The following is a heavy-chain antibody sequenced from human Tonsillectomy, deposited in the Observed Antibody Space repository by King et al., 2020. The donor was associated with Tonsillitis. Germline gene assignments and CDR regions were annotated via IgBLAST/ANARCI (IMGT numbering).Heavy chain of an antibody. Sequence: VQLVESGAEVKKPGASVKVSCTASGYSFTSYEINWVRQAAGQGLEWMGWMIPNSGNTYYAQKFKGRVTMTRDTSISTVYMELSSLRSEDTDMYYCARGFNYGGNLPFDYWGQGTLVTVSS. D-gene: IGHD4-23*01. CDR1: GYSFTSYE. CDR2: MIPNSGNT. CDR3: ARGFNYGGNLPFDY. V-gene: IGHV1-8*01. J-gene: IGHJ4*02.